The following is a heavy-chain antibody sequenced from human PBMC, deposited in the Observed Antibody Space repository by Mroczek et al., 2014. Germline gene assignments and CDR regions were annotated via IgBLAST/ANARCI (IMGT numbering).Heavy chain of an antibody. CDR1: GGSLSGYF. D-gene: IGHD5/OR15-5a*01. J-gene: IGHJ4*02. CDR3: ARSGERGYSVYAYFDY. Sequence: QVQLQQWGAGLLKPSETLSLTCAVYGGSLSGYFWSWVRQPPGKGLEWIGEINHSGSTNYNPSLESRVAISVDTSKNQFSLHLTSVTAADTALYYCARSGERGYSVYAYFDYWGQGELVTVSS. V-gene: IGHV4-34*01. CDR2: INHSGST.